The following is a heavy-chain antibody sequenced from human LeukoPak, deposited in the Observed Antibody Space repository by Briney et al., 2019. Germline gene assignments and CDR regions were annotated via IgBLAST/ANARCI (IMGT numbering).Heavy chain of an antibody. CDR3: ATAPSSSSADY. Sequence: SVKVSCKASGGTFSSYAISWVRQAPGQGLEWMGGIIPIFGTANYAQKLQGRVTMTTDTSTSTAYMELRSLRSDDTAVYYCATAPSSSSADYWGQGTLVTVSS. D-gene: IGHD6-6*01. J-gene: IGHJ4*02. CDR2: IIPIFGTA. V-gene: IGHV1-69*05. CDR1: GGTFSSYA.